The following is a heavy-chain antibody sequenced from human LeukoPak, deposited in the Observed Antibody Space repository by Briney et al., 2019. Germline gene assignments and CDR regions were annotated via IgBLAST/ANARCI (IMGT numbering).Heavy chain of an antibody. D-gene: IGHD6-25*01. CDR2: ISGSGGST. V-gene: IGHV3-23*01. Sequence: PGGSLRLSCAASGFTFSRYWMSWVRQAPGKGLEWVSTISGSGGSTYSADSVKGRFTISRDNSKNTLYLQMNSLRAEDTAVYYCAKAQHSSVWGYFDYWGQGTLVTVSS. CDR1: GFTFSRYW. CDR3: AKAQHSSVWGYFDY. J-gene: IGHJ4*02.